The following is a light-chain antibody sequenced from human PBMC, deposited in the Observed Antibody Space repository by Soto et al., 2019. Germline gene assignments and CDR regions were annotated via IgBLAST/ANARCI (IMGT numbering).Light chain of an antibody. CDR1: QSVSSSY. V-gene: IGKV3-20*01. CDR2: GAS. Sequence: EIVLTQSPGTLSLSPGERATLSCRASQSVSSSYLAWHQQKPGQAPRLLIYGASSRATGIPDRFSGSGSGTDFTLTTSRLEPEEFAVYYCQQYGSSSTFGGGTKVEIK. CDR3: QQYGSSST. J-gene: IGKJ4*01.